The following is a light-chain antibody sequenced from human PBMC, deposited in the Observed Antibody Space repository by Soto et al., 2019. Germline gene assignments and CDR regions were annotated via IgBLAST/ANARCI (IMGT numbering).Light chain of an antibody. J-gene: IGKJ5*01. CDR2: GAS. Sequence: EIVLPKSHATLSLSPGERYTLSGRASQSVSSSYLAWYQQKPGQAPRLLIYGASSRATGIPDRFSGSGSGTDFTLTISRLEPEEFAVYYCKQYGSSQITFGQGTRLEIK. CDR3: KQYGSSQIT. V-gene: IGKV3-20*01. CDR1: QSVSSSY.